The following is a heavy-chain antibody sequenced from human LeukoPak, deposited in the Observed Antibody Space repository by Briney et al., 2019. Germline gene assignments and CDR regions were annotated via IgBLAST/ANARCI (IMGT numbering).Heavy chain of an antibody. CDR3: ARDLSWFGEFDY. CDR2: IWYDGSNK. CDR1: GFTFSSYG. D-gene: IGHD3-10*01. V-gene: IGHV3-33*01. J-gene: IGHJ4*02. Sequence: GGSLRLSCAASGFTFSSYGMHWVRQAPGKGLEWEAVIWYDGSNKYYADSVKGRFTISRDNSKNTLYLQMNSLRAEDTAVYYCARDLSWFGEFDYWGQGTLVTVSS.